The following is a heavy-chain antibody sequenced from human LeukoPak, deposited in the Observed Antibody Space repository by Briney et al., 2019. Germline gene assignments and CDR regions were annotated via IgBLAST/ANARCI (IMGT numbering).Heavy chain of an antibody. Sequence: PGGSLRLSCAASGFTFSSYEMNWVRQAPGKGLEWVSYISSSGSTIYYADSVKGRFTISRDNAKNSLYLQMNSLRAEDTAVYYCARVTRSPFGWFDPWGQGTLVTVSS. CDR3: ARVTRSPFGWFDP. V-gene: IGHV3-48*03. J-gene: IGHJ5*02. CDR2: ISSSGSTI. D-gene: IGHD4-17*01. CDR1: GFTFSSYE.